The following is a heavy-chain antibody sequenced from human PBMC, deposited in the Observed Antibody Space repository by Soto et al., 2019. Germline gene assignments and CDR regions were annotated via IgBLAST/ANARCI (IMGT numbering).Heavy chain of an antibody. CDR2: IYYSGST. J-gene: IGHJ4*02. CDR1: GDSISNNYYY. Sequence: SETLSLTCTVSGDSISNNYYYWSWIRQPPGKGLEWIGNIYYSGSTYYNPSLKSRLTISVDTSKNQFSLILSSVTAADTAVYYCARGTLRIAAADLYYFDYWGQGTLVTVSS. V-gene: IGHV4-30-4*01. D-gene: IGHD6-13*01. CDR3: ARGTLRIAAADLYYFDY.